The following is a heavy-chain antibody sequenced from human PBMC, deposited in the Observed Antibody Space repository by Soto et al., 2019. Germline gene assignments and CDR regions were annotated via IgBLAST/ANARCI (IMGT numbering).Heavy chain of an antibody. CDR2: TYYRPKWYK. CDR3: ARGSWDDVSGHYYMDV. V-gene: IGHV6-1*01. CDR1: GDSVSSNSAG. J-gene: IGHJ6*03. Sequence: PSQTLSLTCDISGDSVSSNSAGWNWIRQTPSRGLEWLGRTYYRPKWYKNYAVSVKSRITINPDTSKNQFSLQLNFVTPEDTVVYFCARGSWDDVSGHYYMDVWGKGTTVTVSS. D-gene: IGHD1-1*01.